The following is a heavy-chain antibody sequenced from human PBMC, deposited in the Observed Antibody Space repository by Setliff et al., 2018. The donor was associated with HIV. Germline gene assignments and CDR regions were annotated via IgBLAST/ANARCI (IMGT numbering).Heavy chain of an antibody. J-gene: IGHJ6*03. Sequence: SVKVSCKASGGRFRTYAISWVRQAPGQGLEWMGGIIPMLGTANYARDFQGKVTITADKSTSTAYMELNSLRAEDTAMYYCARDKAVNSWSGYYTPTYMDVWGKGTMVTVSS. CDR1: GGRFRTYA. V-gene: IGHV1-69*10. CDR2: IIPMLGTA. CDR3: ARDKAVNSWSGYYTPTYMDV. D-gene: IGHD3-3*01.